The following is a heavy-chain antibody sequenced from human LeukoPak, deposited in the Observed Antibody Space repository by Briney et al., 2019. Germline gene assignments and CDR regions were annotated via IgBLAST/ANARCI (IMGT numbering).Heavy chain of an antibody. J-gene: IGHJ4*02. CDR2: INHSGST. CDR1: GGSFSGYY. Sequence: SETLSLTCAVYGGSFSGYYWSWIRQPPGKGLEWIGEINHSGSTNYNPSLKSRVTISVDTSKNQFSLKLRSVTAADTAVYYCSRLVVGDTPNFDYWGQGTLVTVSS. CDR3: SRLVVGDTPNFDY. D-gene: IGHD2-15*01. V-gene: IGHV4-34*01.